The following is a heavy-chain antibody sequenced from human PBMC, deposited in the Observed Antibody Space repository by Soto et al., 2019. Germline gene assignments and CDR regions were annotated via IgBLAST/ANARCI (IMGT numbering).Heavy chain of an antibody. CDR3: AGHMGSGWYAFEF. CDR1: GGSISSYY. CDR2: NYYTGST. V-gene: IGHV4-59*08. Sequence: QVQLQESGPGLVKPSETLSLTCTVSGGSISSYYWSWIRQPPGKGLEWIGYNYYTGSTNNNPSLKSHVTISIDTSKNQCSLKPSSVTAADTAVYSCAGHMGSGWYAFEFWGQGTLVTVSS. D-gene: IGHD6-19*01. J-gene: IGHJ4*02.